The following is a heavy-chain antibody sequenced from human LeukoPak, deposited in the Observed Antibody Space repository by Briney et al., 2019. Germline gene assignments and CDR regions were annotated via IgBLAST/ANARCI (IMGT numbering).Heavy chain of an antibody. D-gene: IGHD1-26*01. CDR3: ARDPSTLIVGALFDY. CDR2: ISYDGSNK. J-gene: IGHJ4*02. CDR1: GFTFSSYA. V-gene: IGHV3-30-3*01. Sequence: PEGSLRLSCAASGFTFSSYAMHWVRQAPGKGLEWVAVISYDGSNKYYADSVKGRFTISRDNSKNTLYLQMNSLRAEDTAVYYCARDPSTLIVGALFDYWGQGTLVTVSS.